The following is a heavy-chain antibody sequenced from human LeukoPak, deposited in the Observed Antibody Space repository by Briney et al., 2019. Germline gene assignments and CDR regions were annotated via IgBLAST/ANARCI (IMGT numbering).Heavy chain of an antibody. CDR3: ARYGSGFDDC. J-gene: IGHJ4*02. CDR2: IHHTGGT. Sequence: SETLSLTCAVSGYSISSGYYWGWIRQPPGKGLEFIGSIHHTGGTHHNPSLKSRVTMSMDTSRKQISLKLSFVTAADTAVYYCARYGSGFDDCWGQGTLVTVSS. D-gene: IGHD3-10*01. V-gene: IGHV4-38-2*01. CDR1: GYSISSGYY.